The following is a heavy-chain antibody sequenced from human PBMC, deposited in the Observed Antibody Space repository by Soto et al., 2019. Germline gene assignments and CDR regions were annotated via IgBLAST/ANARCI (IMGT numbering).Heavy chain of an antibody. CDR1: GGSISSYY. CDR3: ARDSALSYCSGGSCYPNYYYGMDV. CDR2: IYTSGST. D-gene: IGHD2-15*01. J-gene: IGHJ6*02. V-gene: IGHV4-4*07. Sequence: SETLSLTCTVSGGSISSYYWSWIRQPAGKGLEWVGLIYTSGSTNYNPSLKSRVTMSVDTSKNQFSLKLSSVTAADTAVYYCARDSALSYCSGGSCYPNYYYGMDVWGQGTTVTAP.